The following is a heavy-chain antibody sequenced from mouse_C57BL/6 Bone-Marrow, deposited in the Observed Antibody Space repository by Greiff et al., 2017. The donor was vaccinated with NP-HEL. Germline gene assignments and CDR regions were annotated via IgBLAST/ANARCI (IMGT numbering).Heavy chain of an antibody. CDR2: IYPGSGST. CDR3: ARRSYFYAMDY. Sequence: QVQLQQPGAELVKPGASVKMSCKASGYTFTSYWITWVKQRPGHGLEWIGDIYPGSGSTNYNEKFKSQATLTVDTSSSTAYMQLSSLTSDDSAVYYCARRSYFYAMDYWGQGTSVTVSS. V-gene: IGHV1-55*01. J-gene: IGHJ4*01. CDR1: GYTFTSYW.